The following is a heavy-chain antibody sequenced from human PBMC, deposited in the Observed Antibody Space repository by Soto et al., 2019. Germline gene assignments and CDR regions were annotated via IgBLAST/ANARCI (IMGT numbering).Heavy chain of an antibody. CDR3: ARTLGSGYNYYFDY. CDR1: GYTFTSYG. V-gene: IGHV1-18*04. Sequence: GASVKVSCKASGYTFTSYGISWVRQAPGQGLEWMGWISTYNGDTNYAQKLQGRVTMTTDTSTSTAYMELRSLGSDDTALYYCARTLGSGYNYYFDYWGQGTLVTVSS. J-gene: IGHJ4*02. D-gene: IGHD3-22*01. CDR2: ISTYNGDT.